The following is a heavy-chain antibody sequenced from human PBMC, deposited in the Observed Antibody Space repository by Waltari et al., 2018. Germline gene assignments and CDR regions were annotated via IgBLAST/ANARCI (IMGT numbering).Heavy chain of an antibody. CDR3: ARHDSSGWYY. CDR2: IYHSGST. J-gene: IGHJ4*02. CDR1: GYSISSGYY. Sequence: QVQLQESGPGLVKPSETLSLTCAVSGYSISSGYYWGWIRQPPGKGLAWIWSIYHSGSTYYTPPLKSRGTISVDTSKNQFSLKLSSVTAADTAVYYCARHDSSGWYYWGQGTLVTVSS. D-gene: IGHD6-19*01. V-gene: IGHV4-38-2*01.